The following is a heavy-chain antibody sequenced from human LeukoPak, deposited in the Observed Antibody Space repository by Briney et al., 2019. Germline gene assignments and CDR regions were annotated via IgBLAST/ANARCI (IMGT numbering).Heavy chain of an antibody. J-gene: IGHJ4*02. V-gene: IGHV4-4*07. Sequence: TSETLSLTCTVSGGSISSYYWSWIRQPAGKGLEWIGRIYTSGSTNYNPSLKSRVTMSVDTSKNQFSLKLSSVTAADTAVYYCARAGYYYDSSGYLPVFDYWGQGTLVTVSS. D-gene: IGHD3-22*01. CDR3: ARAGYYYDSSGYLPVFDY. CDR2: IYTSGST. CDR1: GGSISSYY.